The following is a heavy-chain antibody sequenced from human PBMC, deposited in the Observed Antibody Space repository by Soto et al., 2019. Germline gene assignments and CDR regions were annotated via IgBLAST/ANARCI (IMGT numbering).Heavy chain of an antibody. CDR3: ARDRITIFGVVTKSHYGMDV. V-gene: IGHV3-21*01. Sequence: GGSLRLSCAASGFTFSSYSMNWVRQAPGKGLEWVSSISSSSSYIYYADSVKGRFTISRDNAKNSLYLQMNSLRAEDTAVYYCARDRITIFGVVTKSHYGMDVWGQGTTVTVSS. J-gene: IGHJ6*02. CDR2: ISSSSSYI. CDR1: GFTFSSYS. D-gene: IGHD3-3*01.